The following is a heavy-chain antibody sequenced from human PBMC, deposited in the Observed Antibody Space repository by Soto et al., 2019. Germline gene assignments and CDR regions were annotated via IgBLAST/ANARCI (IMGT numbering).Heavy chain of an antibody. J-gene: IGHJ5*02. Sequence: SLTCTVSGGSISSYYWSWIRQPPGKGLEWIGYIYYSGSTNYNPSLKSRVTISVDTSKNQFSLKLSSVTAADTAVYYCARHEGYCSGGSCPQGWFDPWGQGTLVTVS. V-gene: IGHV4-59*08. CDR3: ARHEGYCSGGSCPQGWFDP. D-gene: IGHD2-15*01. CDR1: GGSISSYY. CDR2: IYYSGST.